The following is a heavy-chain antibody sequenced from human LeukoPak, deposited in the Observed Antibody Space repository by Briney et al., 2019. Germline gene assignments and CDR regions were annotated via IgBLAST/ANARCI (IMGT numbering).Heavy chain of an antibody. CDR1: GASLSNFC. CDR3: ARQSSSLSQFDS. D-gene: IGHD2-2*01. CDR2: VCYSGTT. Sequence: SETLSLTCTVSGASLSNFCWSWIRQSPGKGLEWIGFVCYSGTTNHNPSLKSRVTISGDTSKNQFSLKLTSVTAADTAVYYCARQSSSLSQFDSWGQGTLVTVSP. V-gene: IGHV4-59*08. J-gene: IGHJ4*02.